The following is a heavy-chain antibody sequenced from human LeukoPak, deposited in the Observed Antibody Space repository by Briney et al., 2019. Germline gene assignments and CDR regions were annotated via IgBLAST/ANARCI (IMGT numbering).Heavy chain of an antibody. Sequence: ASVKVSCKASGYTFTSYGISWVRQAPGQGLEWMGWISAYNGNTNYAQKLQGRVTMTTDTSTSTAYMELRSLRSDDTAVYYCARNMRIQLWLPPYYYYGMDVWGQGTTATVSS. V-gene: IGHV1-18*01. CDR3: ARNMRIQLWLPPYYYYGMDV. CDR2: ISAYNGNT. CDR1: GYTFTSYG. J-gene: IGHJ6*02. D-gene: IGHD5-18*01.